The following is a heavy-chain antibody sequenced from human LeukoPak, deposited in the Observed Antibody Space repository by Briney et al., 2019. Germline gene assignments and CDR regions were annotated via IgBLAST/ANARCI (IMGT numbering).Heavy chain of an antibody. J-gene: IGHJ4*02. CDR1: GFTFSKDD. V-gene: IGHV3-13*01. Sequence: GGSLRLSCAASGFTFSKDDFHWVRQAPGKGLEWVAAIGVTGDTYYADSVKGRFTISREDAANSLYLQMRSLGAEDTAVYYCASWVAAAGKGYWGQGTLVTVSS. CDR3: ASWVAAAGKGY. CDR2: IGVTGDT. D-gene: IGHD6-13*01.